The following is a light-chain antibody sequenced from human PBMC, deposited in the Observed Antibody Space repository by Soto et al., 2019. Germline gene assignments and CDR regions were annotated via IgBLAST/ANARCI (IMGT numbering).Light chain of an antibody. CDR2: KAS. J-gene: IGKJ1*01. V-gene: IGKV1-5*03. Sequence: DIQMTQSPSTLPASVGDRVTITCRASQNINSWLAWYQQKPGKSPKLLIYKASSLKSGVPSRFSGSGSGTEFIITISSLQPEDFATYYCQQYSTYPAWTFGQGTKVEIK. CDR1: QNINSW. CDR3: QQYSTYPAWT.